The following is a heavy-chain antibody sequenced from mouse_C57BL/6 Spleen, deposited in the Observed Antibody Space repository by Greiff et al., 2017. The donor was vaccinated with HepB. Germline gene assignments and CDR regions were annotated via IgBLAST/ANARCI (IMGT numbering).Heavy chain of an antibody. CDR1: GYTFTSYW. V-gene: IGHV1-50*01. Sequence: VQLQQSGAELVKPGASVKLSCKASGYTFTSYWMQWVKQRPGQGLEWIGEIDPSDSYTNYNQKFKGKATLTVDTSSSTAYMQLSSLTSEDSAVYYCARSGGNYGYFDVWGTGTTVTVSS. CDR2: IDPSDSYT. D-gene: IGHD2-1*01. J-gene: IGHJ1*03. CDR3: ARSGGNYGYFDV.